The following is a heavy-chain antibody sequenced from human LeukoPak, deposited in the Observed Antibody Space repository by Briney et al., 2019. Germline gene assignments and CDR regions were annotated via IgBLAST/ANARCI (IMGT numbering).Heavy chain of an antibody. Sequence: ASVKVSCKASGYTFTGYYMHWVRQAPGQGLEWMGWINSNSGGTNYAQKCQGRVTMTRDTSIITAYMELSRLRFDDTAVYYCARDLNWGGDYWGQGTLVTVSS. J-gene: IGHJ4*02. CDR2: INSNSGGT. V-gene: IGHV1-2*02. D-gene: IGHD7-27*01. CDR1: GYTFTGYY. CDR3: ARDLNWGGDY.